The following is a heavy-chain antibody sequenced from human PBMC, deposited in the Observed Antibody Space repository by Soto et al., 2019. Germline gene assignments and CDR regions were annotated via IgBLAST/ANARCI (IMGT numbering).Heavy chain of an antibody. J-gene: IGHJ4*02. CDR3: TTVVWGYGSRTSCQVDY. CDR2: IKAKSDGETT. V-gene: IGHV3-15*01. D-gene: IGHD2-2*01. Sequence: EAQVVESGGGLVEPGGSLRLSCAASGLSFTDAWMSWVRQAPGRGLEWVGRIKAKSDGETTDYAAPVNGRFTISRDDSTNTLYLQMDGLKTEDTALYYCTTVVWGYGSRTSCQVDYWGQGTLVTVSS. CDR1: GLSFTDAW.